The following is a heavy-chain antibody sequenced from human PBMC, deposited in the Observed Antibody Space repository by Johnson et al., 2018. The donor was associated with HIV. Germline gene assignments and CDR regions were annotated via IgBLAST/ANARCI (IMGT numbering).Heavy chain of an antibody. CDR1: GFTFSSYA. Sequence: VQLVESGGGVVQPGRSLRLSCAASGFTFSSYAMHWVRQAPGKGLEWVSYITSSGSTLYYADSVKGRFTISRDNSKNTLYLQMNSLRTDDTAVYYCAKEYRQQGVGAFDLWGQGTMVTVSS. CDR3: AKEYRQQGVGAFDL. J-gene: IGHJ3*01. D-gene: IGHD3-10*01. CDR2: ITSSGSTL. V-gene: IGHV3-48*01.